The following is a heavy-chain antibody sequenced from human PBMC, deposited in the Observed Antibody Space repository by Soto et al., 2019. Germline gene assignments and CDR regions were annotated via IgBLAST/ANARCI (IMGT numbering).Heavy chain of an antibody. V-gene: IGHV3-7*03. J-gene: IGHJ6*02. CDR3: ARDREYYYDSSGYYYYYGMDV. CDR2: IKQDGSEK. Sequence: GGSLRLSCAASGITFSSYWMGWVRQAPGKGLEWVANIKQDGSEKYYVDSVKGRFTISRDNAKNSLYLQMNSLRAEDTAVYYCARDREYYYDSSGYYYYYGMDVWGQGTTVTVSS. CDR1: GITFSSYW. D-gene: IGHD3-22*01.